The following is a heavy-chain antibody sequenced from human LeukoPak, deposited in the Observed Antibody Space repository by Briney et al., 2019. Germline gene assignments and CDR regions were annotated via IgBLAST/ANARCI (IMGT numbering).Heavy chain of an antibody. D-gene: IGHD3-22*01. CDR3: ASVGYDNSGLDY. J-gene: IGHJ4*02. Sequence: PSETLSLTCTVSGGSIGSFYWTWIRQPPGKGLEWIGYIYHSGTTNYNPSLKSRVTISVDKSKNQVSLKLRSVTAADTAVYYCASVGYDNSGLDYWGQGTLVTVSS. V-gene: IGHV4-59*12. CDR2: IYHSGTT. CDR1: GGSIGSFY.